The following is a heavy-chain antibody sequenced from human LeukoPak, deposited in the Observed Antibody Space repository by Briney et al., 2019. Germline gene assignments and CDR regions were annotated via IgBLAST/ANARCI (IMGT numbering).Heavy chain of an antibody. CDR1: GYNFPNYG. D-gene: IGHD2-2*01. Sequence: ASAKVSCKASGYNFPNYGISWVRQAPGQGLEWMGWISAYNGNTNYAQKLQGRVTMTTDTSTSIAYMELRSLRSDDTAVYYCARDPASIVVVPAAPYYYYYMDVWGKGTTVTVSS. V-gene: IGHV1-18*01. CDR3: ARDPASIVVVPAAPYYYYYMDV. CDR2: ISAYNGNT. J-gene: IGHJ6*03.